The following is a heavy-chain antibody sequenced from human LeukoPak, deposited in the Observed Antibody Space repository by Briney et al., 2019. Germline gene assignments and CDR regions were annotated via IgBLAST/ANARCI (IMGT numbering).Heavy chain of an antibody. CDR3: ARRAFRDAFDI. Sequence: SETLSLTCTVSGGSISSYYWSWIRQPPGKGLEWIGYIYYSGGTNYNPSLKSRVTISVDTSKNQFSLKLSSVTAADTAVYYCARRAFRDAFDIWGQGTMVTVS. V-gene: IGHV4-59*01. CDR1: GGSISSYY. CDR2: IYYSGGT. J-gene: IGHJ3*02.